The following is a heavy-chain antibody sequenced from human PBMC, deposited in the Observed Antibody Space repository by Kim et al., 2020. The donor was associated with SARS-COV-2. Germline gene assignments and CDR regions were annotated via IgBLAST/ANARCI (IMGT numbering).Heavy chain of an antibody. Sequence: GGSLRLSCAASGFTFSSYWMHWGRQVPGKGLVWVSHIFPDGRTTDYADSVKGRFTISRDNAKNMLYLQMNSLRADDTAVYYCARGGFGIWGQGTMVTVSS. CDR3: ARGGFGI. CDR1: GFTFSSYW. CDR2: IFPDGRTT. J-gene: IGHJ3*02. V-gene: IGHV3-74*01.